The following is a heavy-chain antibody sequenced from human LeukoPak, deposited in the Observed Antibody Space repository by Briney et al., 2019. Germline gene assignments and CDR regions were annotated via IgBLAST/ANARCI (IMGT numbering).Heavy chain of an antibody. J-gene: IGHJ4*02. D-gene: IGHD6-13*01. V-gene: IGHV3-20*04. CDR2: INWNGGST. CDR3: ARISIAAAAFDY. CDR1: GFTLSSYA. Sequence: GGSLRLSCAASGFTLSSYAMSWVRQAPGKGLEWVSGINWNGGSTGYADSVKGRFTISRDNAKNSLYLQMNSLRAEDTALYYCARISIAAAAFDYWGQGTLVTVSS.